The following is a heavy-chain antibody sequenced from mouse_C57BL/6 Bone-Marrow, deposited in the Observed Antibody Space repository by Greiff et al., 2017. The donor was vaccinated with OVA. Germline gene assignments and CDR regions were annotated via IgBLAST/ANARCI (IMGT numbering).Heavy chain of an antibody. J-gene: IGHJ3*01. CDR3: ARDAGSSGPAWFAY. D-gene: IGHD3-2*02. CDR2: SRNKANDYTT. CDR1: GFTFSAFY. Sequence: EVQLMESGGGLVQSGRSLRLSCATSGFTFSAFYMEWVRQAPGKVLEWIAASRNKANDYTTEYSASVKGRFIVSRDTSQSILYLQMNALRAEDTSIDYCARDAGSSGPAWFAYWGQGTLVTVSA. V-gene: IGHV7-1*01.